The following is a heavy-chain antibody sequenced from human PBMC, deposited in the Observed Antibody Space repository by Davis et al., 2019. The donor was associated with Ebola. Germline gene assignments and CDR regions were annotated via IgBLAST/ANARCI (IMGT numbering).Heavy chain of an antibody. CDR1: GGTFSNFA. CDR3: TREWSQRDGYNYY. V-gene: IGHV1-69*13. Sequence: AASVKVSCKASGGTFSNFALSWVRQAPGQGLEWMGGLTPMFGTANYAQKFQGRVTITADEYTTTVYMELRSLRSEDPAVYYCTREWSQRDGYNYYWGQGTLVTVSS. D-gene: IGHD5-24*01. J-gene: IGHJ4*02. CDR2: LTPMFGTA.